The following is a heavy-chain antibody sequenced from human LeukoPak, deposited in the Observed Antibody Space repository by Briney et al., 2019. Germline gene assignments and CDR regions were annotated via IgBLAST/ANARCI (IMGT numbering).Heavy chain of an antibody. J-gene: IGHJ6*03. CDR2: IRSKAYGGTT. V-gene: IGHV3-49*04. CDR1: GFTFGDYA. D-gene: IGHD1-26*01. Sequence: QTGGSLRLSCTASGFTFGDYAMSWVRQAPGKGLEWVGFIRSKAYGGTTEYAASVKGRFTISRDDSKSIAYLQMNSLKTEDTAVYYCTRECESGSCYYYYYYYMDVWGKGTTVTISS. CDR3: TRECESGSCYYYYYYYMDV.